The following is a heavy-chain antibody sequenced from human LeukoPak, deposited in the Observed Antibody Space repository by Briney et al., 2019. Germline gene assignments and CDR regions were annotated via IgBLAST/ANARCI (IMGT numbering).Heavy chain of an antibody. CDR1: GFTVSSNY. Sequence: GSLRLSCAASGFTVSSNYMSWVRQAPGKGLEWVSVIYSGGSTYYADSVKGRFTISRDNSKNTLYLQMNSLRAEDTAVYYCAREAVATTKNFDYWGQGTLVTVSS. J-gene: IGHJ4*02. D-gene: IGHD5-12*01. V-gene: IGHV3-66*01. CDR2: IYSGGST. CDR3: AREAVATTKNFDY.